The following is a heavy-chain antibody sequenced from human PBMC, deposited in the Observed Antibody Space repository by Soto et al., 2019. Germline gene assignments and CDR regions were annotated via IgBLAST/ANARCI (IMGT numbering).Heavy chain of an antibody. CDR1: GGTFSSYA. CDR2: IIPIFGTA. V-gene: IGHV1-69*01. J-gene: IGHJ4*02. CDR3: ARWKLGGYYFDY. D-gene: IGHD3-10*01. Sequence: QVQLVQSGAEVRKPGSSEKVSCKASGGTFSSYAISWVRQAPGQGLEWMGGIIPIFGTANYAQKFQGRVTTTADESTSTAYMELSSLRSEDTAVYYCARWKLGGYYFDYWGQGTLVTVSS.